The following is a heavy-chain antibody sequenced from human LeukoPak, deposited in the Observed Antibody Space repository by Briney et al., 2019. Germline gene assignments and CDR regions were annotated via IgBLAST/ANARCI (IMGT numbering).Heavy chain of an antibody. D-gene: IGHD3-10*01. CDR1: GFTFSSYE. Sequence: GGSLRLSCAASGFTFSSYEMNWVRQAPGKGLEWVSYISSSGSTIYYADSVKGRFTISRDNAKNSLYLQMNSLRAEDTAVYYCARVTRYYGSGSYYNIGPYYYYYMDVWGKGTTVTISS. CDR3: ARVTRYYGSGSYYNIGPYYYYYMDV. J-gene: IGHJ6*03. CDR2: ISSSGSTI. V-gene: IGHV3-48*03.